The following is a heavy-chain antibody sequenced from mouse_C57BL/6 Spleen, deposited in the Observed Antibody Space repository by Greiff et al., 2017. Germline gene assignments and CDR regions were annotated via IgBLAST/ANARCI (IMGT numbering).Heavy chain of an antibody. CDR1: GYAFSSSW. Sequence: VQLQQSGPELVKPGASVKISCKASGYAFSSSWMNWVQQRPGKGLEWIGRIYPGDGDTNYNGKFKGKATLTADKSSSTAYVQLSSLTSEDSAVYFCARHYYGSSYLWYFDVWGTGTTVTVSS. D-gene: IGHD1-1*01. J-gene: IGHJ1*03. CDR3: ARHYYGSSYLWYFDV. V-gene: IGHV1-82*01. CDR2: IYPGDGDT.